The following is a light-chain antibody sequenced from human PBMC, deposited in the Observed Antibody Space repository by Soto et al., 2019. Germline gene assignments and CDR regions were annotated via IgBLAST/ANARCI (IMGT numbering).Light chain of an antibody. J-gene: IGLJ2*01. V-gene: IGLV2-14*01. CDR1: SSDVGSYNY. CDR3: SSYTSSSKGV. Sequence: QSVLTQPASVSGSPGQSITISCTGTSSDVGSYNYVSWYQQHPGKAPKLMIYEVSNRPSGVSNRFSGSKSGNTASLTISGLQAEDEADYYCSSYTSSSKGVFGGGTKLTVL. CDR2: EVS.